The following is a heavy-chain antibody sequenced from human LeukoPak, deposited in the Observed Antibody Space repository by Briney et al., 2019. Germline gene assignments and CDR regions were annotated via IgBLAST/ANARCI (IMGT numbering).Heavy chain of an antibody. CDR2: INHSGST. V-gene: IGHV4-34*01. D-gene: IGHD6-13*01. CDR1: GGSFSGYY. J-gene: IGHJ4*02. CDR3: ARGLPSSIAAAAQEGTFDY. Sequence: PSETLSLTCAVYGGSFSGYYWRWLRQPPGKGREGMGEINHSGSTNYNPSLKSRVTISVETSKKKFSLKLGSGTAAEKAGYYCARGLPSSIAAAAQEGTFDYWGQGTLVTVSS.